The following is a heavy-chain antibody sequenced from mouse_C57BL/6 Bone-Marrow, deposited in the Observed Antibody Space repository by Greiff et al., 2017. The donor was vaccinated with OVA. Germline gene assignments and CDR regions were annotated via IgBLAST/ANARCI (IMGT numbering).Heavy chain of an antibody. CDR1: GYAFSSSW. CDR3: ARAYYSILFAY. Sequence: QVQLKESGPELVKPGASVKISCKASGYAFSSSWMNWVKQRPGKGLEWIGRIYPGDGDTNYNGKFKGKATLTADKSSSTAYMQLSSLTSEDSAVYFCARAYYSILFAYWGQGTLVTVSA. V-gene: IGHV1-82*01. CDR2: IYPGDGDT. J-gene: IGHJ3*01. D-gene: IGHD2-5*01.